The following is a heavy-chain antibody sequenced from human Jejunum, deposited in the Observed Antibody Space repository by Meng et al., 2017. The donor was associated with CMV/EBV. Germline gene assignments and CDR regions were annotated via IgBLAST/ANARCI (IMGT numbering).Heavy chain of an antibody. Sequence: QVQLRESGPGLVKPSGXLSLTCTVSGASISNYYWSWIRQPAGKGLEWIGRVYISGTTNYNPSLKSRVTMSIDTSKNQFSLKLTSVTAADTAVYYCARDSNLSGLAYWGQGTLVTVSS. CDR3: ARDSNLSGLAY. D-gene: IGHD3-10*01. V-gene: IGHV4-4*07. CDR1: GASISNYY. J-gene: IGHJ4*02. CDR2: VYISGTT.